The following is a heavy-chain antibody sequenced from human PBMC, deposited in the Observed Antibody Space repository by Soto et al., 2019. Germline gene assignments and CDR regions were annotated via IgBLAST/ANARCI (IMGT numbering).Heavy chain of an antibody. D-gene: IGHD5-18*01. J-gene: IGHJ4*02. CDR3: ARGRGDNYGHGIDY. CDR1: GYTFTNHY. Sequence: QVQLVQSGAEVKKPGASVKVSCKASGYTFTNHYIHWVRQAPGQGLEWMGWISPNSGVTNYAQKFQGRVTMTRDTSLTTAYIELSRLTSDDTAVFYCARGRGDNYGHGIDYWGQGTLVSVSS. CDR2: ISPNSGVT. V-gene: IGHV1-2*02.